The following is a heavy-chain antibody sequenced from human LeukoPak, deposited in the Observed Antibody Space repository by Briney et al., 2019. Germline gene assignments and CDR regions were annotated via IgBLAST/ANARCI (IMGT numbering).Heavy chain of an antibody. D-gene: IGHD3-22*01. CDR2: FSHRGGS. V-gene: IGHV4-38-2*02. J-gene: IGHJ4*02. CDR3: ARAQDFSDSSGPNYLDF. CDR1: GYSLSSGFF. Sequence: SETLSLTCTVSGYSLSSGFFCDWIRQSPGKGLEWIGSFSHRGGSYHNPSLKSRVTISVDTSKNQYSLKLLSVTAADTAVYYCARAQDFSDSSGPNYLDFXXXGXLVTVSS.